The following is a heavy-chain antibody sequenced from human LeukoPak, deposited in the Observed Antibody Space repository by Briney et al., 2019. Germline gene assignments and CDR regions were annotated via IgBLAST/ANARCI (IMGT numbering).Heavy chain of an antibody. V-gene: IGHV1-18*01. J-gene: IGHJ4*02. Sequence: ASVKVSCKTSGYIFTDYAIVWVRQAPGQGLKWIGWVGAYDGKTNYAQEVQDRVTMTTDTSASTAYVELRSLTSDDTALYYCAKLMDNNYDGSAFDYWGRGTLVTVSS. CDR3: AKLMDNNYDGSAFDY. D-gene: IGHD3-22*01. CDR2: VGAYDGKT. CDR1: GYIFTDYA.